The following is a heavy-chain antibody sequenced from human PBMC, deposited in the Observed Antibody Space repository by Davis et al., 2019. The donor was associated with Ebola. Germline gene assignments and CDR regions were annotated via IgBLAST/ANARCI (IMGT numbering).Heavy chain of an antibody. CDR2: INACNGHT. J-gene: IGHJ4*02. CDR1: GYTYISYY. CDR3: ARTYGGKVDY. Sequence: ASVKVSCKAFGYTYISYYMHSLRQPPGQRREWMEWINACNGHTKYSQKFQGRLSITADESTSTAYMELSSLRSEDTAVYYCARTYGGKVDYCGQETLVTVSS. D-gene: IGHD4/OR15-4a*01. V-gene: IGHV1-3*01.